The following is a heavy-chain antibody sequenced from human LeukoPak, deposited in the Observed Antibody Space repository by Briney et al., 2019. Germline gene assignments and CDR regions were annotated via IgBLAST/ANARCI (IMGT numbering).Heavy chain of an antibody. D-gene: IGHD5-12*01. CDR2: ISSNGGST. V-gene: IGHV3-64*01. J-gene: IGHJ3*02. CDR3: ARSGDIVATIDDDAFDI. CDR1: GFTFSSYA. Sequence: PGGSLRLSCAASGFTFSSYAMHWVRQAPGKGLEYVSAISSNGGSTYYANSVKGRFTISRDNSKNTLYLQMGSLRAEDMAVYYCARSGDIVATIDDDAFDIWGQGTMVTVSS.